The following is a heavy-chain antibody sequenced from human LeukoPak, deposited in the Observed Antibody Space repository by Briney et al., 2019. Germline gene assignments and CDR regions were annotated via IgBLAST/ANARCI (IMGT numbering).Heavy chain of an antibody. J-gene: IGHJ3*01. V-gene: IGHV4-30-4*01. Sequence: PSQTLSLTCTVSSGSITSGDYYWSWVRQPPGKGLEWIGYIYYSGNTYYNPSLTSRVTMSIDTSKNHFSLKLTSVTAADTALYYCARSEAAAGPLTFDVWAQGQWSSSLQ. D-gene: IGHD6-25*01. CDR1: SGSITSGDYY. CDR2: IYYSGNT. CDR3: ARSEAAAGPLTFDV.